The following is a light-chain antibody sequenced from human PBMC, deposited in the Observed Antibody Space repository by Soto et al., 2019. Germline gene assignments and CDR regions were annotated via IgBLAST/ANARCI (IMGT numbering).Light chain of an antibody. Sequence: VLTQSPGTLSLSPGERATISCRASQSISSSYLAWYQHKPGQAPRLLIYGASSRATGIPHRLSGSGSGTDFPLTISRLEPEDCGVYYCQQYGGSPPYTFGQGTRLEIK. V-gene: IGKV3-20*01. CDR1: QSISSSY. J-gene: IGKJ2*01. CDR3: QQYGGSPPYT. CDR2: GAS.